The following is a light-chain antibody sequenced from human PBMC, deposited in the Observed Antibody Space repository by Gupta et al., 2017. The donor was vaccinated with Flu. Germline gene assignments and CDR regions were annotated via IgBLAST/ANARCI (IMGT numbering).Light chain of an antibody. Sequence: EIVMTQSLATLSVSPAERATLPCRASQSVSSNLAWYKQKPDQAPRPLIYVSSTSATGIPARFSCSGSGTEFTLTLSSLQSEDFAVSYCQHYNNCPPPWPFGQGTKVEIK. CDR2: VSS. CDR3: QHYNNCPPPWP. CDR1: QSVSSN. V-gene: IGKV3-15*01. J-gene: IGKJ1*01.